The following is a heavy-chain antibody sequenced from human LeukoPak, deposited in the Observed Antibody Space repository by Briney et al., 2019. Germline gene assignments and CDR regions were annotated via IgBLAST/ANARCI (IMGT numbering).Heavy chain of an antibody. CDR2: IYYSGST. J-gene: IGHJ6*03. V-gene: IGHV4-39*01. Sequence: SETLSLTCTVSGGSISSSSYYWGWTRQPPGKGLEWIASIYYSGSTYYNPSLKSRVTLSAHTPKTHFSSKLSSVTAADTAVYYCARSKHVAGDYYYYMDVWGKGTTVTVSS. D-gene: IGHD6-19*01. CDR3: ARSKHVAGDYYYYMDV. CDR1: GGSISSSSYY.